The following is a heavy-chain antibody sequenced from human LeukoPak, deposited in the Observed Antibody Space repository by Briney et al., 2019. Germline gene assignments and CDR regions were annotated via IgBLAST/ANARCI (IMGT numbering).Heavy chain of an antibody. D-gene: IGHD3-3*01. CDR2: ISGSGGTT. CDR1: GFTFSSYD. V-gene: IGHV3-23*01. J-gene: IGHJ4*02. Sequence: PGGSLRLSCAASGFTFSSYDMSWVRQAPGKGPEWVSGISGSGGTTYYADSVKGRFTISRDNSKNTLYLQMDSLRPEDTAVYYCARVLTPYYDFWSGEIDYWGQGTLVTVSS. CDR3: ARVLTPYYDFWSGEIDY.